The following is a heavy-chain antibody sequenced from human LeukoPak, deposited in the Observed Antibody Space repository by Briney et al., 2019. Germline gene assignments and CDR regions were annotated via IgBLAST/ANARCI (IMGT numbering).Heavy chain of an antibody. V-gene: IGHV3-30-3*01. J-gene: IGHJ4*02. D-gene: IGHD1-26*01. CDR3: ASPASGSYYTYYFDY. CDR1: GFTFISSD. CDR2: ISYDGSNK. Sequence: PGGSLRLSCAASGFTFISSDMNWVRQAPGKGLEWVAVISYDGSNKYYADSVKGRFTISRDNSKNTLYLQMNSLRAEDTAVYYCASPASGSYYTYYFDYWGQGTLVTVSS.